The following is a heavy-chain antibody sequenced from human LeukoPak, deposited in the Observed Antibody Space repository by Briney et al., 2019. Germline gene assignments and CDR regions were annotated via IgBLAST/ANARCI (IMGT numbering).Heavy chain of an antibody. Sequence: SETLSLTCTVSGGSISGSYWSWIRQSPGKGLELIGYVSYSGSTTYNPTFKSRVTISVDTPRNQSSLKLSSVTAADAAVYYCARRGCPGGTCYLDYWGQGALVTVSS. CDR1: GGSISGSY. J-gene: IGHJ4*02. CDR2: VSYSGST. D-gene: IGHD2-8*02. V-gene: IGHV4-59*01. CDR3: ARRGCPGGTCYLDY.